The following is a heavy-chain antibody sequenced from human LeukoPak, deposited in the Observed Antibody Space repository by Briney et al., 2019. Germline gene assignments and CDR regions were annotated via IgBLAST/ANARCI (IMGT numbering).Heavy chain of an antibody. Sequence: ASVKVSCKASGGTFSSYAISWVRQAPGQGLEWMGGIIPIFGTANYAQKFQGRVTITADESTSTAYMELGSLRSEDTAVYYCARENGGYSYGPNWFDPWGQGTLVTVSS. CDR3: ARENGGYSYGPNWFDP. D-gene: IGHD5-18*01. CDR1: GGTFSSYA. V-gene: IGHV1-69*13. CDR2: IIPIFGTA. J-gene: IGHJ5*02.